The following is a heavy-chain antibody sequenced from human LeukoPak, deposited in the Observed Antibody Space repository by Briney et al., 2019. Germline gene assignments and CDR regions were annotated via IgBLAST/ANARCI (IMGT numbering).Heavy chain of an antibody. V-gene: IGHV4-4*09. CDR3: ARRGRAAGKYGGYEYWYFDY. Sequence: PSETLSLTCTVSGGSIGSYYWSWIRQSPGVGLEWIGYIHVTGSTRYNPYLQSRLTISLDTSRNRFSLKLSSVTAADTAVYYCARRGRAAGKYGGYEYWYFDYWGQGTLVTVSS. CDR1: GGSIGSYY. J-gene: IGHJ4*02. D-gene: IGHD5-12*01. CDR2: IHVTGST.